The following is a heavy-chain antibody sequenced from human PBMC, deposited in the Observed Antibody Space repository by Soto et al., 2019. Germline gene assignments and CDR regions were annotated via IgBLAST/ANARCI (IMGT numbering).Heavy chain of an antibody. V-gene: IGHV3-30-3*01. Sequence: GGSLRLSCAASGFSFSSYAMHWVRQAPGKGLEWVAVISNEGSNEHYADSLKGRFSISRDNSKNTLYLQMSSLRPEDTAVYYCARKNGLAVLAPGYWGQGTLVPVSS. J-gene: IGHJ4*02. CDR2: ISNEGSNE. D-gene: IGHD2-8*02. CDR1: GFSFSSYA. CDR3: ARKNGLAVLAPGY.